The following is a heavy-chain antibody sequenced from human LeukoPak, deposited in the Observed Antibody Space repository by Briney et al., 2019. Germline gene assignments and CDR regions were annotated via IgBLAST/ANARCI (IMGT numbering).Heavy chain of an antibody. Sequence: ASVKVSCTASGYTFTSYDINWVRQATGQGLEWMGWMNPNSGNTGYAQKFQGRVTITRNTSISTAYMELSSLRSEDTAVYYCARGDQFNYGSGSDYFDYWGQGTLVTVSS. CDR3: ARGDQFNYGSGSDYFDY. D-gene: IGHD3-10*01. CDR2: MNPNSGNT. J-gene: IGHJ4*02. V-gene: IGHV1-8*03. CDR1: GYTFTSYD.